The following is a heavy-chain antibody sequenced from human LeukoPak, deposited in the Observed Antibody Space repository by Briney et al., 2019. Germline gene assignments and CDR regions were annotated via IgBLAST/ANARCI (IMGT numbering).Heavy chain of an antibody. CDR3: PRHWCTRGPCYLDY. J-gene: IGHJ4*02. V-gene: IGHV4-39*01. Sequence: PSETLSLTCTVSGDSISSSSYYWAWIRQPPGKGLEWIGTIYSSGTTYYNPSLKSRVTISVDTSKNQFSLKLNSVTAGDTALYYCPRHWCTRGPCYLDYWGQGTLVTVSS. D-gene: IGHD2-8*02. CDR2: IYSSGTT. CDR1: GDSISSSSYY.